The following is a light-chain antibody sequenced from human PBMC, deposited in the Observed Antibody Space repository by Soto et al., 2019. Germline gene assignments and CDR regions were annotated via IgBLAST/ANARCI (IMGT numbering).Light chain of an antibody. CDR2: EVN. J-gene: IGLJ1*01. Sequence: LTHPASATGSPVQAVTITCTEKSSDFGGYNYVSWYQQHPGKSPQLMIYEVNKRPSGVPDRFSGSKSGNTASLTVSGLQAEDEADYYCSSYAGGINLEVFGTRTKVTVL. CDR3: SSYAGGINLEV. V-gene: IGLV2-8*01. CDR1: SSDFGGYNY.